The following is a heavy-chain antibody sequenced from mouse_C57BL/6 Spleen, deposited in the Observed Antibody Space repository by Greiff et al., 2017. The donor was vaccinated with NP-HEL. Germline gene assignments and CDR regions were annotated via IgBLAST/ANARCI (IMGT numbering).Heavy chain of an antibody. CDR3: TRDPYYGNRHYYAMDY. J-gene: IGHJ4*01. Sequence: EVMLVESGEGLVKPGGSLKLSCAASGFTFSSYAMSWVRQTPEKRLEWVAYISSGGDYIYYADTVKGRFTISRDNARNTLYLQMSSLKSEDTAMYYCTRDPYYGNRHYYAMDYWGQGTSVTVSS. D-gene: IGHD2-1*01. V-gene: IGHV5-9-1*02. CDR2: ISSGGDYI. CDR1: GFTFSSYA.